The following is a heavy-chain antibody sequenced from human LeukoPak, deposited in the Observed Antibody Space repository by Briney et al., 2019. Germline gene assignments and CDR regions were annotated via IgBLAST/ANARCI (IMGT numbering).Heavy chain of an antibody. V-gene: IGHV1-2*02. CDR3: AKTPLYMITFGGVKLGYFDY. CDR1: GYTFTGYY. Sequence: ASVKVSCKASGYTFTGYYIHWVRQAPGQGLEWMGWIKPSSGGTNYAQNFQGRVTMTRDTSINTAYMELSRLRSDDTAVYYCAKTPLYMITFGGVKLGYFDYWGQGTLVTVSS. J-gene: IGHJ4*02. D-gene: IGHD3-16*01. CDR2: IKPSSGGT.